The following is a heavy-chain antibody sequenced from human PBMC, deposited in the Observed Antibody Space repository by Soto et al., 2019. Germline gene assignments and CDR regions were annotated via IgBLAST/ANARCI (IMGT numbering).Heavy chain of an antibody. CDR3: AREQWGFDS. V-gene: IGHV4-31*02. J-gene: IGHJ4*02. D-gene: IGHD6-19*01. Sequence: WTWIRQRPGKGLEWIAYIYYTGNSYYNPSLKSRLTISIDTSKNQFSPTLRSVTAADTAVYYCAREQWGFDSWGQGTLVTVSS. CDR2: IYYTGNS.